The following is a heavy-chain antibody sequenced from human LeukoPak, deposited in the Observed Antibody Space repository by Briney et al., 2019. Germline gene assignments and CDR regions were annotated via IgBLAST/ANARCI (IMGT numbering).Heavy chain of an antibody. CDR2: IYHSGST. CDR3: ARDRTFGDFDY. J-gene: IGHJ4*02. V-gene: IGHV4-38-2*02. Sequence: SETLSLTCAVSGYSISSGYYWGWIRQPPGKGLEWIGSIYHSGSTYYNPSLKSRVTRSVDTSKNQFSLKLSSVTAADTAVYYCARDRTFGDFDYWGQGTLLTVSS. CDR1: GYSISSGYY. D-gene: IGHD3-16*01.